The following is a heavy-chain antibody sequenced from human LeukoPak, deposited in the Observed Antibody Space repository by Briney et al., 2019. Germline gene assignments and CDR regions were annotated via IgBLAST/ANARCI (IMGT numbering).Heavy chain of an antibody. CDR2: IYSGGST. CDR1: GFTFSNAW. Sequence: PGGSLRLSCAASGFTFSNAWMSWVRQAPGKGLEWVSVIYSGGSTYYADSVKGRFTISRDNSKNTLYLQMNSLRAEDTAVYYCAITGDRVWFDPWGQGTLVTVSS. V-gene: IGHV3-53*01. CDR3: AITGDRVWFDP. D-gene: IGHD7-27*01. J-gene: IGHJ5*02.